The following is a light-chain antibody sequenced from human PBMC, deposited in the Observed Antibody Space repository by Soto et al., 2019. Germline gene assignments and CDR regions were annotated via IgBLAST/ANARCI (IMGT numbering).Light chain of an antibody. Sequence: EIVLTQSPATLSVSPGERVTLSCRASQSVDINLAWYQQKPGQPPRLLIYGASTRATDMSGTFSGRVSGTELTLTISSLRPEDFAVYYCQQYRSWPRTFGQGTKVEMK. CDR1: QSVDIN. J-gene: IGKJ1*01. CDR2: GAS. CDR3: QQYRSWPRT. V-gene: IGKV3-15*01.